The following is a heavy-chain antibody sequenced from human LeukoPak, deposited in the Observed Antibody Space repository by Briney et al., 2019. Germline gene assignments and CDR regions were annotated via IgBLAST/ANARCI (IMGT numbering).Heavy chain of an antibody. Sequence: PSETLSLTCTVSGGSISSYYWSWIRQPPGKGLEWIGYIYYSGSTNYNPSLKSRVTISVDTSKNQFSLKLSSVTAADTAVYYCARLYYDFWSGYSPFDPWGQGTLVTVSS. CDR1: GGSISSYY. CDR3: ARLYYDFWSGYSPFDP. D-gene: IGHD3-3*01. CDR2: IYYSGST. J-gene: IGHJ5*02. V-gene: IGHV4-59*01.